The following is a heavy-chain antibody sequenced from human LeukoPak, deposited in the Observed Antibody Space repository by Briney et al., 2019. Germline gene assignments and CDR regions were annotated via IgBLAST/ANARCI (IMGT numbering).Heavy chain of an antibody. J-gene: IGHJ4*02. CDR2: IKPDGTTK. CDR1: GFPFSSYS. Sequence: GGSLRLSCAASGFPFSSYSMTWVRQAPGKGLEWVANIKPDGTTKFYVDSVKGRFTISRGNALNSLYLQMNSLRAEDTAIYYCARSIPYGTTWYGRSDYWGQGTLVTVSS. CDR3: ARSIPYGTTWYGRSDY. D-gene: IGHD6-13*01. V-gene: IGHV3-7*03.